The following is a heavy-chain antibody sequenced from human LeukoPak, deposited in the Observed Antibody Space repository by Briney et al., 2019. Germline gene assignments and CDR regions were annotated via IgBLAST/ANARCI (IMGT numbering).Heavy chain of an antibody. D-gene: IGHD1-26*01. V-gene: IGHV3-21*01. Sequence: GGSLRLSCAASGFTFSSYSMNWVRQAPGKGLEWVSSISSSSYIYYADSVKGRFTISRDNAKNSLYLQMNGLRAEDTAVYYCARGQWELSTYYFDYWGQGTLVTVSS. J-gene: IGHJ4*02. CDR2: ISSSSYI. CDR3: ARGQWELSTYYFDY. CDR1: GFTFSSYS.